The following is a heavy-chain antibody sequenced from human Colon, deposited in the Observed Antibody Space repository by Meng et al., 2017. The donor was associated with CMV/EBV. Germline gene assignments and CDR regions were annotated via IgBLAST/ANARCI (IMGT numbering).Heavy chain of an antibody. V-gene: IGHV3-15*01. J-gene: IGHJ3*02. D-gene: IGHD2-2*01. CDR1: GFTFSNAR. CDR2: IKSKTDGGTT. Sequence: GGSLRLSCAASGFTFSNARMSWVRQVPGKGLEWVGLIKSKTDGGTTDYAAPVKGRFTIARDDSKTTLYLQMNSLKTEDTAVYYCTTDRGGDYCSSASCSTDAFDIWGQGTMVTVSS. CDR3: TTDRGGDYCSSASCSTDAFDI.